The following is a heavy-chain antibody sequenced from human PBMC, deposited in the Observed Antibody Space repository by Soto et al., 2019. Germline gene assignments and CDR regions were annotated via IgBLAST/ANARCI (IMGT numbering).Heavy chain of an antibody. D-gene: IGHD3-9*01. Sequence: SETLSLTCVVSGGSFSTYYYNWIRQSPGKGLEWIGEINHSGSNNYSPSLKSRVTMSLDTSKNQFSLKLTSVTAADTAVYYCARGGSNDWQVAFDIWGQGTRVT. CDR2: INHSGSN. CDR1: GGSFSTYY. CDR3: ARGGSNDWQVAFDI. J-gene: IGHJ3*02. V-gene: IGHV4-34*01.